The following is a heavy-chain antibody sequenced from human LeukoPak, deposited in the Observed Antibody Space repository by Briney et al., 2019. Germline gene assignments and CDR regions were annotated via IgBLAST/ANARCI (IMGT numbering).Heavy chain of an antibody. V-gene: IGHV3-7*01. CDR3: AKIDSASFAS. Sequence: HPGGSLRLSCAASGFTFSSYWMSWVRQAPGKGLEWVANIKQDGSEKYYVDSVKGRFTISRDNARGSLYLQMNSLRVEDTAVYYCAKIDSASFASWGQGTLVSVSA. CDR1: GFTFSSYW. CDR2: IKQDGSEK. D-gene: IGHD3-22*01. J-gene: IGHJ4*02.